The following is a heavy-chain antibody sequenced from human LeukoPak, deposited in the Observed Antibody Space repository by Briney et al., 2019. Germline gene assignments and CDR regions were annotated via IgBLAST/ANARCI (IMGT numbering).Heavy chain of an antibody. J-gene: IGHJ4*02. CDR3: ARERSNDYVWGSYRSGYFDY. D-gene: IGHD3-16*02. CDR1: GGTFSSYA. V-gene: IGHV1-69*13. Sequence: SVKVSCKASGGTFSSYAISWVRQAPGQGLEWMGGIIPIFGTANYAQKFQGRATITADESTSTAYMELSSLRSEDTAVYYCARERSNDYVWGSYRSGYFDYWGQGTLVTVSS. CDR2: IIPIFGTA.